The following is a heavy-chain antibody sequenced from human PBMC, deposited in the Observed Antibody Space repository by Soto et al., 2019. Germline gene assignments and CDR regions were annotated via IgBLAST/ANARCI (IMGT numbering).Heavy chain of an antibody. CDR3: ARDSASYYDILTGYYSDAFDI. Sequence: GESLKISCAASGFTVSSNYMSWVRQAPGKGLEWVSVIYSGGSTYYADSVKGRFTISRDNSKNTLYLQMNSLRAEDTAVYYCARDSASYYDILTGYYSDAFDIWGQGTMVTVSS. CDR1: GFTVSSNY. CDR2: IYSGGST. V-gene: IGHV3-66*01. D-gene: IGHD3-9*01. J-gene: IGHJ3*02.